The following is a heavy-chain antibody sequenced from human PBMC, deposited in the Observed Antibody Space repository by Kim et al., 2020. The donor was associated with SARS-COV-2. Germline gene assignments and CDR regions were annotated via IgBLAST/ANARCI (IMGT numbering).Heavy chain of an antibody. D-gene: IGHD3-9*01. CDR3: ASIGYYDISTGGDHGMDV. CDR1: GYSFTSYW. Sequence: GESLKISCKGSGYSFTSYWISWVRQMPGKGLEWMGRIDPSDSYTNYSPSFQGHVTISADKSISTAYLQWSSLKASDTAMYYCASIGYYDISTGGDHGMDVWGQGTTVTVSS. V-gene: IGHV5-10-1*01. CDR2: IDPSDSYT. J-gene: IGHJ6*02.